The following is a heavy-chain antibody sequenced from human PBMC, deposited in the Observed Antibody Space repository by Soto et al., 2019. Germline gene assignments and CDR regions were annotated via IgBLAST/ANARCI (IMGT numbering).Heavy chain of an antibody. V-gene: IGHV4-4*07. Sequence: SETPSLTCAVSGGSMSSYYWTWIRQPAGKGLEWIGRVYSSGGTHYNPALKSRVTISLDTSKNQFSLRLLSVTDADTAVYYCARGQRFSDWFDPWAQGTLVTVSS. CDR2: VYSSGGT. J-gene: IGHJ5*02. CDR3: ARGQRFSDWFDP. CDR1: GGSMSSYY. D-gene: IGHD3-3*01.